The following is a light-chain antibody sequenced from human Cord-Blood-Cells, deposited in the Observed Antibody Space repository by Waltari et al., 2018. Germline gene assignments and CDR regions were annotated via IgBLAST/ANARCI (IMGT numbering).Light chain of an antibody. CDR2: EVS. CDR3: SSYAGSNNLV. CDR1: SSAVGGYNY. V-gene: IGLV2-8*01. J-gene: IGLJ2*01. Sequence: QSALTPPPSASGSPGQSVTLSCTGTSSAVGGYNYVSWYQQHPGKAPKLIIYEVSKRPSGVPDRFSGSKSGNTASLTVSGLQAEDEADYYCSSYAGSNNLVFGGGTKLTVL.